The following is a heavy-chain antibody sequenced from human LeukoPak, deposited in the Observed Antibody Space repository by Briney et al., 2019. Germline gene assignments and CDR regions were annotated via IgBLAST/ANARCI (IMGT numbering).Heavy chain of an antibody. J-gene: IGHJ4*02. CDR1: GGSISSSSYY. CDR3: ARTAAAGTRRDY. CDR2: IYYSGST. Sequence: KPSETLSLTCTVSGGSISSSSYYWGWIRQPPGKGLEWIGSIYYSGSTYYNPSLKSRVTISVDTSKNQFSLKLSSVTAADTAVYYCARTAAAGTRRDYWGQGTLVTVSS. D-gene: IGHD6-13*01. V-gene: IGHV4-39*01.